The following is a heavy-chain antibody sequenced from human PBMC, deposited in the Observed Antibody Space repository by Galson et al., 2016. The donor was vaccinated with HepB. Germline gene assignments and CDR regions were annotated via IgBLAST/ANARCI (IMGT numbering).Heavy chain of an antibody. CDR2: IYYSGST. CDR3: ARFVNWGGYFDY. CDR1: GASISRAGYY. D-gene: IGHD3-16*01. V-gene: IGHV4-31*03. J-gene: IGHJ4*02. Sequence: LSLTCTVSGASISRAGYYWSWVRQHPGTGLEWIGYIYYSGSTYYSTSLRSRVTISVDTSNNQFSLRLSSVTAADTAVYFCARFVNWGGYFDYWGQGTLVTVSS.